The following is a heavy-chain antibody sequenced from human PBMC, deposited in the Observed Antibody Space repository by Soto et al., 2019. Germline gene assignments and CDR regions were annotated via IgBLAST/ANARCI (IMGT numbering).Heavy chain of an antibody. V-gene: IGHV1-8*01. D-gene: IGHD3-10*01. CDR1: GYTFTSYD. CDR3: ARVIGFGELLSGYYYYYGMDV. J-gene: IGHJ6*02. CDR2: MNPNSGNT. Sequence: ASVKVSCKASGYTFTSYDINWVRQATGQGLEWMGWMNPNSGNTGYAQKFQGRVTMTRNTSISTAYMELSSLRSEDTAVYYCARVIGFGELLSGYYYYYGMDVRGQGTTVTVSS.